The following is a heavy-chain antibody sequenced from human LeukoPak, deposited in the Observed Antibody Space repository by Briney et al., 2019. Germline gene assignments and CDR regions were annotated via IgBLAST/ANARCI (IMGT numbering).Heavy chain of an antibody. D-gene: IGHD7-27*01. CDR2: INPNSGGT. J-gene: IGHJ3*02. Sequence: GASVKVSCKASGYTFTGYYMHWVRQAPGQGLEWMGWINPNSGGTNYAQKFQGRVTITRNTSISTAYMELRSLRSDDTAVYYCAREEGNWGDAFDIWGQGTMVTVSS. V-gene: IGHV1-2*02. CDR3: AREEGNWGDAFDI. CDR1: GYTFTGYY.